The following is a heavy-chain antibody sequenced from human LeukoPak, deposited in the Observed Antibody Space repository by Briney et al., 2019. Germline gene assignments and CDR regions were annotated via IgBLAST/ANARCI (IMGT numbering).Heavy chain of an antibody. J-gene: IGHJ4*02. CDR3: ARRRTILTGYYFDY. CDR1: GFTFSSYS. V-gene: IGHV3-48*01. Sequence: GGSLRLSCAASGFTFSSYSMNWVRQAPGKGLEWVSYISSSSSTIYYADSVKGRFTISRDNAKNSLYLQMNSLRAEDTAVYYCARRRTILTGYYFDYWGQGTLVTVSS. CDR2: ISSSSSTI. D-gene: IGHD3-9*01.